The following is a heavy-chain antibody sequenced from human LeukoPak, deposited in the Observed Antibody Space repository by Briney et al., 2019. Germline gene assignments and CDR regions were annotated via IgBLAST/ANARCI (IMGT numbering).Heavy chain of an antibody. V-gene: IGHV4-59*08. CDR1: GGSISSYY. D-gene: IGHD5-12*01. CDR2: IYYSGST. CDR3: ARQVATKGEWAFDI. Sequence: PSETLSLTCTVSGGSISSYYWSWIRQPPGKGLEWIGYIYYSGSTYYNPSLQSRVTMSVDRSKNQFSLKLNSVTAADTAVYTCARQVATKGEWAFDIWGQGTMVTASS. J-gene: IGHJ3*02.